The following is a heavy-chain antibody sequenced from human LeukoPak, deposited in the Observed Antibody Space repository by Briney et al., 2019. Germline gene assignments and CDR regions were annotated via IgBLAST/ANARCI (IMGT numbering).Heavy chain of an antibody. V-gene: IGHV4-4*07. CDR1: GGSISGYY. Sequence: SETLSLTCTVSGGSISGYYWSWFRQPAGKGLEWIGRVYTSGTTNYNPSLKSRVTMSIDTSKNQFSLKLTSVTAADTAVYYCARGFGHPWGQGTLVTVTS. J-gene: IGHJ5*02. CDR2: VYTSGTT. D-gene: IGHD3-10*01. CDR3: ARGFGHP.